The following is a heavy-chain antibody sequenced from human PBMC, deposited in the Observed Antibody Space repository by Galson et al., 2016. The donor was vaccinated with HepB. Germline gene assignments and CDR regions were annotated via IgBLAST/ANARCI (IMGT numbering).Heavy chain of an antibody. CDR2: IYHSGST. V-gene: IGHV4-4*02. Sequence: SETLSLTCAVSGGSISSSNWWSWVRQPPGKGLEWIGEIYHSGSTNYNPSLKSRVTISVDKSKNQFSLKLSSVTAADTAVYYCARSITMIVVVSTNAFDIRGQWTMVTVSS. D-gene: IGHD3-22*01. CDR3: ARSITMIVVVSTNAFDI. CDR1: GGSISSSNW. J-gene: IGHJ3*02.